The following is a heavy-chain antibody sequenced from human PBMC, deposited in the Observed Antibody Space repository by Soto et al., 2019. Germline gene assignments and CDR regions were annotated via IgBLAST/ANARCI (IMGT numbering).Heavy chain of an antibody. CDR1: GYTFTSYY. CDR2: INPSGGST. D-gene: IGHD2-2*01. CDR3: ARHRGERVPAAVMDV. V-gene: IGHV1-46*03. J-gene: IGHJ6*04. Sequence: GASVKVSCKASGYTFTSYYMHWVRQAPGQGLEWMGIINPSGGSTSYAQKFQGRVTMTRDTSTSTVYMELSSLRSEDTAVYYCARHRGERVPAAVMDVWGKGTTVTVSS.